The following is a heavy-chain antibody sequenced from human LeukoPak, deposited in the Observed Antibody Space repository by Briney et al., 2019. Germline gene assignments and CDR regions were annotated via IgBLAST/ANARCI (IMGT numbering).Heavy chain of an antibody. CDR2: INQDESEK. Sequence: GGALRLSCAASGFTFSSNWMSWVRQAPGKGLEWAATINQDESEKYYVDSVKGRFTISRDNAKNSLYLQMNSLRADDSGVYYCARGRDLLNWGQGTLVTVSS. J-gene: IGHJ4*02. V-gene: IGHV3-7*01. CDR1: GFTFSSNW. CDR3: ARGRDLLN. D-gene: IGHD2-21*01.